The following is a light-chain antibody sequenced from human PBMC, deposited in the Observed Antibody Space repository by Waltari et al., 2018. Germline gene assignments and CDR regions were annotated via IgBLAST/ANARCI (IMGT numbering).Light chain of an antibody. CDR2: DAS. CDR1: QSVSKY. Sequence: EIVLTQSPATLSLSPGERATLSCRASQSVSKYLAWYQQKPGQAPRLLIYDASNRATGIPARFSGSESGTDFILTISSLEPEDFAVYYCQQRSTWPPFTFGPGTTLDI. V-gene: IGKV3-11*01. J-gene: IGKJ3*01. CDR3: QQRSTWPPFT.